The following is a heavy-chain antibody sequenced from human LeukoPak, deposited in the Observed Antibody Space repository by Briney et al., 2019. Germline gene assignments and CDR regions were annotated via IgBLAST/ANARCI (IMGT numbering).Heavy chain of an antibody. V-gene: IGHV3-48*01. Sequence: GGSLRLSCAASGFTFSDYSMNWVRQAPGKGLEWISYIGIDSGNTNYADSVKDRFTISGDKAKNSLYLQMNSLRVEDTAVYYCARDYKYAFDNWGQGTLVTVSS. CDR1: GFTFSDYS. CDR2: IGIDSGNT. J-gene: IGHJ4*02. D-gene: IGHD5-24*01. CDR3: ARDYKYAFDN.